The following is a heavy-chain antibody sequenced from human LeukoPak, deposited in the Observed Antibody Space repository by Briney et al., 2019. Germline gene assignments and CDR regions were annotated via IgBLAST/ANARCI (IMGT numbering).Heavy chain of an antibody. CDR3: ARDRRWPQTIFDY. V-gene: IGHV4-31*03. CDR1: GGSISSGGYY. D-gene: IGHD4-23*01. CDR2: IYYSGST. Sequence: PSETLSHTCTVSGGSISSGGYYWSWIRQHPGKGLERIGYIYYSGSTYYNPSLKSRVTISVDTSKNQFSLKLSSVTAADTAVYYCARDRRWPQTIFDYWGQGTLVTVSS. J-gene: IGHJ4*02.